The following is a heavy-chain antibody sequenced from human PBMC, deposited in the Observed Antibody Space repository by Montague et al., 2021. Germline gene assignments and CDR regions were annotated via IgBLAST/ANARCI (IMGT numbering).Heavy chain of an antibody. Sequence: SETLSLTCSVSGGSVSGYDWSWIRQPPGKGLEWIGYMRSSGSPNYNPPFKSRLAISIDRSRNRFSLELSFVTAAYSAIYFCGRDYWGSIDYWGHGILVTVSS. D-gene: IGHD7-27*01. CDR1: GGSVSGYD. J-gene: IGHJ4*01. CDR3: GRDYWGSIDY. CDR2: MRSSGSP. V-gene: IGHV4-59*02.